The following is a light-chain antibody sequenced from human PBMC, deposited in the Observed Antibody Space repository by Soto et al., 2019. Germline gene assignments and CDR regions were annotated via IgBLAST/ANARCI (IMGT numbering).Light chain of an antibody. Sequence: DIHLTQSPSFLSASVGDRVSITFRASQGISSYLAWYQQKPGKAPKLLIYAASTLQSGVPSRFSGSGSGTEFTLTISSLQPEDFATYYCQQLNNYPRTFGQGTKVDVK. J-gene: IGKJ1*01. CDR2: AAS. CDR3: QQLNNYPRT. V-gene: IGKV1-9*01. CDR1: QGISSY.